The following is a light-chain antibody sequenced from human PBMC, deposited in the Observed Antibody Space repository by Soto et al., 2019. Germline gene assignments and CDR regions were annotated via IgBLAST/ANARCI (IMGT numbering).Light chain of an antibody. J-gene: IGKJ1*01. V-gene: IGKV3-15*01. CDR2: GAS. CDR1: QSVNNN. Sequence: EVGMTQSPVTLSVSPGESATLSCRATQSVNNNLAWYQQKPGQAPRLLIYGASTRATGISARFSGSGSGTEFTLTISSLQSEDSAVYYCNQYDDWPPWTFGQGTKVEIK. CDR3: NQYDDWPPWT.